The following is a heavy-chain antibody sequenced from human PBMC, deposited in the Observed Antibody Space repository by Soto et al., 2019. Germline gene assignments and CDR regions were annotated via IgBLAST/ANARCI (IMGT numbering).Heavy chain of an antibody. J-gene: IGHJ4*02. CDR1: GFTFSDFY. CDR3: ARDRNAAGSDY. V-gene: IGHV3-11*01. CDR2: ISSGSTNI. Sequence: GGSLRLSCAASGFTFSDFYMSWIRQAPGKGLEWISYISSGSTNIFYADSVKGRFTVSRDNAKNSVYLQMDSPRAEDTAVYYCARDRNAAGSDYWGQGTLVTVSS. D-gene: IGHD1-1*01.